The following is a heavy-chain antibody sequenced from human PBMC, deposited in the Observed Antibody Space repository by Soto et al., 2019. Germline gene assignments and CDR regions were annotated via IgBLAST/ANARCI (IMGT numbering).Heavy chain of an antibody. Sequence: LCGGSISSGGYYWSWIRQHPGKGLEWIGYIYYSGSTYYNPSLKSRVTISVDTSKNQFSLKLSSVTAADTAVYYCARRITRWFDPWGQGTLVTVSS. CDR1: GGSISSGGYY. J-gene: IGHJ5*02. D-gene: IGHD3-10*01. V-gene: IGHV4-31*02. CDR3: ARRITRWFDP. CDR2: IYYSGST.